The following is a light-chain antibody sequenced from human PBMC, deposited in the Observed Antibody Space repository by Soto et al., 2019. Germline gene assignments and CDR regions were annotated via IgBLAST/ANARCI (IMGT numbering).Light chain of an antibody. J-gene: IGKJ1*01. Sequence: EIVMTQSPATLSVSAGERTTLSCRASQRLSSHLAWYQQKPGQAPRLLIYGASTRATGIPARFSGSGSGTEFTLTISSLQSEDSAIYYCQQYDSWPGTFGQGTKVDIK. V-gene: IGKV3-15*01. CDR1: QRLSSH. CDR2: GAS. CDR3: QQYDSWPGT.